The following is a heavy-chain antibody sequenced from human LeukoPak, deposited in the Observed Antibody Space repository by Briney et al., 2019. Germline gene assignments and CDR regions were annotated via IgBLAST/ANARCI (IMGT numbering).Heavy chain of an antibody. J-gene: IGHJ4*02. Sequence: ASVKVSCKASGYTFTSYGISWVRQAPGQGLEWMGWINPNSGGTNYAQKFQGWVTMTRDTSISTAYMELSRLRSDDTAVYYCARGTYDSSGWYDYWGQGALVTVSS. CDR2: INPNSGGT. CDR1: GYTFTSYG. CDR3: ARGTYDSSGWYDY. D-gene: IGHD3-22*01. V-gene: IGHV1-2*04.